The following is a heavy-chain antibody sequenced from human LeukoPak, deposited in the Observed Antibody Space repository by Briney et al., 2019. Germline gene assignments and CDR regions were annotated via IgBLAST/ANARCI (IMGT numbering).Heavy chain of an antibody. CDR1: GHTVNNHF. Sequence: ASVTVSCKSSGHTVNNHFIHWVRQAPGQGLEWMGMINPRDGSTRTLQRFQGRLTMTRDTSTNTLYMGLSSLRSEDTATYFCARGSDQEFDFWGQGTLVTVSS. J-gene: IGHJ4*02. V-gene: IGHV1-46*02. CDR2: INPRDGST. CDR3: ARGSDQEFDF.